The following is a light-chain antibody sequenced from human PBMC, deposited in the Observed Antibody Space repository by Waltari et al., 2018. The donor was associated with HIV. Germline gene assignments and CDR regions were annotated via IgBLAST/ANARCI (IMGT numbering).Light chain of an antibody. CDR3: QQYGSSIT. Sequence: EIVLTQSPGTLSLSPGARATLSCRASQSVSSSYLAWYQQKPGQAPRLLIYGASSRGTGIPDRFSGSGSGTDFTLTIRRLEPEDFAVYYCQQYGSSITFGQGTRLEIK. V-gene: IGKV3-20*01. CDR2: GAS. CDR1: QSVSSSY. J-gene: IGKJ5*01.